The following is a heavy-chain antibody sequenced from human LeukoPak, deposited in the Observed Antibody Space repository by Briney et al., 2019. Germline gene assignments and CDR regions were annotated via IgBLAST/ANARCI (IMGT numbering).Heavy chain of an antibody. CDR1: GGSFSAYY. Sequence: SETLSLTCAVYGGSFSAYYWSWIRQPPGKGLEWIGEIYHSGSTNYNPSLKSRVTISVDTSKNQFSLKLSSVTAADTAVYYCARVVAAAIIDYWGQGTLVTVSS. V-gene: IGHV4-34*01. J-gene: IGHJ4*02. CDR2: IYHSGST. CDR3: ARVVAAAIIDY. D-gene: IGHD6-13*01.